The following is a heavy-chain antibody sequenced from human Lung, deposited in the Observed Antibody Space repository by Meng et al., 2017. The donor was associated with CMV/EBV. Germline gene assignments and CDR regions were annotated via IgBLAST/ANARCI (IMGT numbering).Heavy chain of an antibody. Sequence: QVQLVQLVSEFKKPGASGKVSCKASGYTLRTYTKNWVRQAHGRGLEWMGWISTNTGTPTYTQGFTGRFVFSLDTSVSTAYLQISSLKAEDTAVYYCARGGNFDPWGQGTLVTVSS. V-gene: IGHV7-4-1*02. J-gene: IGHJ5*02. D-gene: IGHD2/OR15-2a*01. CDR3: ARGGNFDP. CDR1: GYTLRTYT. CDR2: ISTNTGTP.